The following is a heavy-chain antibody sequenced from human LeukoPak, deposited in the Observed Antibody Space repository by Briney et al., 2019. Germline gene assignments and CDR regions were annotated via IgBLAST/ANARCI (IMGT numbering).Heavy chain of an antibody. J-gene: IGHJ4*02. CDR2: IYYSGST. Sequence: SETLSLTCTVSGGSISSSSYYWRWIRQPPGKALVWIGSIYYSGSTYYNPSLKSRGTIAVDTSKNQFSLKLSSVTAADTAVYYCARQLGYCSSTSCYADKVDYWGQGTLVTVSS. V-gene: IGHV4-39*01. CDR1: GGSISSSSYY. CDR3: ARQLGYCSSTSCYADKVDY. D-gene: IGHD2-2*01.